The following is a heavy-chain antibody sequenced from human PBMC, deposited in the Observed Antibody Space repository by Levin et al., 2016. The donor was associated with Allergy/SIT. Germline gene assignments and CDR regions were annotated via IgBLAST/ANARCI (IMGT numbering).Heavy chain of an antibody. CDR1: GFSLSTSGMC. CDR2: IYWDDDK. D-gene: IGHD6-13*01. V-gene: IGHV2-5*08. Sequence: SGPTLVKPTQTLTLTCTFSGFSLSTSGMCVSWIRQPPGKALEWLALIYWDDDKRYSPSLKSRLTITKDTSKNQVVLTMTNMDPVDTATYYCAHRQGIAAAEGVYAFDIWGQGTMVTVSS. J-gene: IGHJ3*02. CDR3: AHRQGIAAAEGVYAFDI.